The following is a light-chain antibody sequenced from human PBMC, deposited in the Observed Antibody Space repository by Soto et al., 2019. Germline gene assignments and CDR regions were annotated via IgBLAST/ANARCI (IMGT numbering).Light chain of an antibody. J-gene: IGLJ1*01. CDR3: SSYTTSNTYL. Sequence: QSVLTQPPSVSGSPGQSVTISCTGTSSDVGSYNRVSWYQQPPGTAPKLIIYEVSNRPSGVPDRFSESKSGNTASLTISGLQAEDEADYYCSSYTTSNTYLFGTGTKVTVL. CDR1: SSDVGSYNR. V-gene: IGLV2-18*02. CDR2: EVS.